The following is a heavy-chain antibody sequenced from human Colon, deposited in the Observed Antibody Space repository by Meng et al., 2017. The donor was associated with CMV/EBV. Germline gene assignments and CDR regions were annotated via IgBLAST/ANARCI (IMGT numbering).Heavy chain of an antibody. D-gene: IGHD1-26*01. V-gene: IGHV1-46*01. CDR2: INPSGGST. Sequence: ASVKVSCKASGYSFTSYGINWVRQAPGQGLEWMGTINPSGGSTTYAQRFLGRVTMTRDTSTTTVYMELTSLRSEDTAIYYCARDPMGRQWDFGYWGQGTLVTVSS. CDR3: ARDPMGRQWDFGY. J-gene: IGHJ4*02. CDR1: GYSFTSYG.